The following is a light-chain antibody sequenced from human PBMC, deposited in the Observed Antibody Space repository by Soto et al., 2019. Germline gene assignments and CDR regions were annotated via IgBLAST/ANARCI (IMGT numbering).Light chain of an antibody. J-gene: IGKJ4*02. CDR3: QQYSSWPPRLT. CDR1: QSVFTD. Sequence: EIVMTQSPATLSVSPGERATLFCRASQSVFTDLAWYQQKPGQPPRLLIYLASTRATGIPARFSGSGSGTEFTLTISSLQSEDFAVYYCQQYSSWPPRLTFGGGTKVDIK. V-gene: IGKV3-15*01. CDR2: LAS.